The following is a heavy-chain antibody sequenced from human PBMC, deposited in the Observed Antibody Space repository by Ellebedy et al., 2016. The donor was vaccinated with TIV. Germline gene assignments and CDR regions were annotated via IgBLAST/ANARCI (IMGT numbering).Heavy chain of an antibody. J-gene: IGHJ3*02. CDR3: ARDRSYDFWSGYSNDAFDI. V-gene: IGHV3-23*01. D-gene: IGHD3-3*01. CDR2: ISGSGGST. Sequence: GESLKISXAASGFTFSSYAMSWVRQAPGKGLEWVSAISGSGGSTYYADSVKGRFTISRDNSKNSLYLQMNSLRAEDTAVYYCARDRSYDFWSGYSNDAFDIWGQGTMVTVSS. CDR1: GFTFSSYA.